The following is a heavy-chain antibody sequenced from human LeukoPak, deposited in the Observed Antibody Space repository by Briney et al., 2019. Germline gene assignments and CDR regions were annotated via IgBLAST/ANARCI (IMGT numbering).Heavy chain of an antibody. CDR1: GDSIDSYY. Sequence: SETLSLTCTVSGDSIDSYYWSWIRQPPGEGLQWIGYVFYSGPTNYVASLKSRVAISVDRSKNQFSLKLSSVTAADTAVYYCARGDGYNYDYWGQGTLVTVSS. D-gene: IGHD5-24*01. CDR2: VFYSGPT. V-gene: IGHV4-59*01. CDR3: ARGDGYNYDY. J-gene: IGHJ4*02.